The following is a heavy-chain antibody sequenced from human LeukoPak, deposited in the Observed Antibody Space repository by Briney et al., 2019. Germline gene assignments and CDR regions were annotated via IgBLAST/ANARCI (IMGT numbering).Heavy chain of an antibody. J-gene: IGHJ6*03. Sequence: GSLRLSCAASGFTFRGYAMSGVRQPPGKGLEWIGEIYHSGSTNYNPSLKSRVTISVDKSKNQFSLKLSSVTAADTAVYYCARGASREQWLVRFYYYYYMDVWGKGTTVTVSS. CDR3: ARGASREQWLVRFYYYYYMDV. CDR2: IYHSGST. D-gene: IGHD6-19*01. CDR1: GFTFRGYAM. V-gene: IGHV4-4*02.